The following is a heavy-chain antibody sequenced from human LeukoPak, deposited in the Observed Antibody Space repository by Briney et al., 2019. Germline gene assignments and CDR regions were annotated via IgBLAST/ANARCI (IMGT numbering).Heavy chain of an antibody. Sequence: SQTLSLTCAISGDSVSSNSAAWNWIRQSPSRGLEWLGRTYYRSKWYNDYAVSVKSRITINPDTSKDQFSLQLNSVTPEDTAVYYCARGHLWFGELSYHGKDVWGQGATVTVSS. D-gene: IGHD3-10*01. CDR3: ARGHLWFGELSYHGKDV. J-gene: IGHJ6*02. CDR1: GDSVSSNSAA. V-gene: IGHV6-1*01. CDR2: TYYRSKWYN.